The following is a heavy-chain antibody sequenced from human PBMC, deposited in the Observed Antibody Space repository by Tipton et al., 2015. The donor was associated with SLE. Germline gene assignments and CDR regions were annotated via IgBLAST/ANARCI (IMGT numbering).Heavy chain of an antibody. CDR1: AFPFDDYT. V-gene: IGHV3-43*01. CDR2: ISWDGRTP. J-gene: IGHJ2*01. CDR3: AKGAFWSGSLDWYFDL. D-gene: IGHD3-3*01. Sequence: GSLRLSCAASAFPFDDYTMHWVRQAPGKGLEWVSLISWDGRTPYYADSVKGRFTISRDNSKNSLYLQMNSLRTEDTALYYCAKGAFWSGSLDWYFDLWGRGTLVTVSS.